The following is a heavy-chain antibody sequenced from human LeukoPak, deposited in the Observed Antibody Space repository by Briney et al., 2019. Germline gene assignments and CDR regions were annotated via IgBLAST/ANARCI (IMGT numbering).Heavy chain of an antibody. D-gene: IGHD1-26*01. Sequence: SETLSLTCTVAGGSIRSFYWSWVRQPPGKGLEWIGEFYHGGNTNYNPSLKSRVTISVDKSKNQFSLKLSSVTAADTAVYYCARNIVGANAFDYWGQGTLVTVSS. CDR3: ARNIVGANAFDY. J-gene: IGHJ4*02. CDR1: GGSIRSFYW. CDR2: FYHGGNT. V-gene: IGHV4-4*02.